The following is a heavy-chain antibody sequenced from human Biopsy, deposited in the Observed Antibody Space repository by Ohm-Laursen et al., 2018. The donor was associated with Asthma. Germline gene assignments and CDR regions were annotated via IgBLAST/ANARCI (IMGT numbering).Heavy chain of an antibody. Sequence: SLRLSCTASGITFSTYGMHWVRQAPGKGLEWVSFIWYDGRKKTYADSVKGRFTISRDNSKNPLYLQMNSLRAEGTAVYYCARKIAARGGMGVWGQGTTVTVSS. J-gene: IGHJ6*02. V-gene: IGHV3-33*01. CDR3: ARKIAARGGMGV. CDR1: GITFSTYG. CDR2: IWYDGRKK. D-gene: IGHD6-6*01.